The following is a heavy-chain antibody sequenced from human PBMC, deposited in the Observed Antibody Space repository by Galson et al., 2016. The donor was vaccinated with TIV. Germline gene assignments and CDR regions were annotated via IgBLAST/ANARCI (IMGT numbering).Heavy chain of an antibody. D-gene: IGHD3-22*01. CDR3: ARRSSGFDAFDI. V-gene: IGHV4-61*02. J-gene: IGHJ3*02. CDR1: GASISGSNYY. CDR2: FYFGDTT. Sequence: TLSLTCSVSGASISGSNYYWSWVRQPAGKGLEWIGRFYFGDTTSYNPSFGGRVTISADTSKTQISLRLTSVTAADTAVYFCARRSSGFDAFDIWGPGTLVTVSP.